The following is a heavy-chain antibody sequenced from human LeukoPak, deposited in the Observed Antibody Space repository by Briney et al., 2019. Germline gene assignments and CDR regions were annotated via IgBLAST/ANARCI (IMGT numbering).Heavy chain of an antibody. CDR3: ARDGPGDYYDSSGYPNTTPHSDAFDI. J-gene: IGHJ3*02. V-gene: IGHV1-46*01. CDR1: GYTFTDYY. D-gene: IGHD3-22*01. Sequence: GASVKVSCKASGYTFTDYYIHWVRQAPGQGLEWMGIINPSGGSTSYAQKFQGRVTMTRDTSTSTVYMELSSLRSEDTAVYYCARDGPGDYYDSSGYPNTTPHSDAFDIWGQGTMVTVSS. CDR2: INPSGGST.